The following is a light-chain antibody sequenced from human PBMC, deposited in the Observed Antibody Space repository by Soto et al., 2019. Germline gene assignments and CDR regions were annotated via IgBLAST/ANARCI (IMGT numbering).Light chain of an antibody. CDR3: CSYAGRYTYV. V-gene: IGLV2-11*01. CDR1: SSDVGAYNY. J-gene: IGLJ1*01. CDR2: DVI. Sequence: ALTQPRSVSGSPGQSVTISCTGTSSDVGAYNYVSWYQQHPGKAPKLMIYDVIKRPSGVPDRFSGSKSGSTASLTISGLQAEDEADYFCCSYAGRYTYVFGTGTKVTVL.